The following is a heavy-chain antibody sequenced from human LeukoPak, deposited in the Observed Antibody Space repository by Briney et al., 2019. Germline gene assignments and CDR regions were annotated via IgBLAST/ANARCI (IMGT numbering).Heavy chain of an antibody. J-gene: IGHJ4*02. Sequence: PGGSLRLSCAASGFTFSSYSMNWVRQAPGKGLEWVSSISSSSSYIYYADSVKGRFTISRDNAKNSLYLQMNSLRAEDTAVCYCARDRQSLLYDYWGQGTLVTVSS. CDR2: ISSSSSYI. D-gene: IGHD3-10*01. CDR1: GFTFSSYS. CDR3: ARDRQSLLYDY. V-gene: IGHV3-21*01.